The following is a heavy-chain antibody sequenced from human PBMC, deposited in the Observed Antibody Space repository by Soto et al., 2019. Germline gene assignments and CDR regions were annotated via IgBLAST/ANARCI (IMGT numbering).Heavy chain of an antibody. CDR3: ARGSYFSSSSGYYYYYMDF. CDR1: GYTFTSYA. CDR2: INAGNGNT. Sequence: ASVKASCKASGYTFTSYARHWVRQAPGQRLEWMGWINAGNGNTKYSQKFQGRVTITRDTSASTAYMELSSLRSEDTAVYYCARGSYFSSSSGYYYYYMDFWGKGTTVTVSS. J-gene: IGHJ6*03. V-gene: IGHV1-3*01. D-gene: IGHD2-2*01.